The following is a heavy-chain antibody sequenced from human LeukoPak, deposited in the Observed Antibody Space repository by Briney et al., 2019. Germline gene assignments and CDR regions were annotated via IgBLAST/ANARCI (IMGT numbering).Heavy chain of an antibody. Sequence: PSETLSLTCTVSGSSISSSSYYWGWIRQPPGKGLEWIGTIYYSGTTHYSPSLKSRVTISVDTSKNQFSLKLSSVTAADTAVYYCARPRRIVGAIDNWGQGTLVTVSS. J-gene: IGHJ4*02. CDR2: IYYSGTT. V-gene: IGHV4-39*01. CDR3: ARPRRIVGAIDN. D-gene: IGHD1-26*01. CDR1: GSSISSSSYY.